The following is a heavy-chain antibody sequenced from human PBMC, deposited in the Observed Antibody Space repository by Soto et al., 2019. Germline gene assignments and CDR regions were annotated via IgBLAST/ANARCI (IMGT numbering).Heavy chain of an antibody. CDR2: IYPDDSDT. D-gene: IGHD1-26*01. CDR1: GYSFTSYW. J-gene: IGHJ3*02. V-gene: IGHV5-51*01. Sequence: GESLKIACKGSGYSFTSYWIGWVRQMPGKGLEWMGIIYPDDSDTRYRPSFQGQVTISADKSISTAYLQWSSLKASDTAMYYCARQQIPGELTAFDIWGQGTMVTVSS. CDR3: ARQQIPGELTAFDI.